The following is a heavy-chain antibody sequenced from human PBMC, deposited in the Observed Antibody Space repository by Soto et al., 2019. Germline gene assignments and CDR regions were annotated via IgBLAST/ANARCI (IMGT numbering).Heavy chain of an antibody. CDR2: VSWNSGTM. CDR1: GFSFDEYA. Sequence: DVQLVESGGGLVQPGRSLRLSCAASGFSFDEYAMHWVRQAPGKGLEWVSGVSWNSGTMGYGDSVRGRFAISRDNAKNSLYLQMNSLITEDTALYYCAKGFCSSTRCLTYSYMDVWGKGTTVTVSS. CDR3: AKGFCSSTRCLTYSYMDV. V-gene: IGHV3-9*01. D-gene: IGHD2-2*01. J-gene: IGHJ6*03.